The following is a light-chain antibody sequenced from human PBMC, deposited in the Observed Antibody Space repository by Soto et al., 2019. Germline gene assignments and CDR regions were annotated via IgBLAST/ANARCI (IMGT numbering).Light chain of an antibody. CDR3: SSYTSSSTPVV. CDR2: DVS. CDR1: SSDVGGYNY. V-gene: IGLV2-14*01. Sequence: QYARTQPASVSGSPGQSITISCTGTSSDVGGYNYVSWYQQHPGKAPKLMIYDVSNRPSGVSNRFSGSKSGNTASLTISGLQAEDEADYYCSSYTSSSTPVVFGGGTKLTVL. J-gene: IGLJ2*01.